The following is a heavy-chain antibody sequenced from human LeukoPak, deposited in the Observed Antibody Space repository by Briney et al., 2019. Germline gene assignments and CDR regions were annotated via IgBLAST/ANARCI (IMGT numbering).Heavy chain of an antibody. V-gene: IGHV4-39*02. D-gene: IGHD3-10*01. J-gene: IGHJ4*02. CDR2: IYYSGST. CDR1: GGSISSSSYY. CDR3: ARELNSGSYIYFDY. Sequence: SETLSLTCTVSGGSISSSSYYWGWIRQPPGKGLEWIGSIYYSGSTYYNPSLKSRVTISVDTSKNQFSLKLSSVTAADTAVYYCARELNSGSYIYFDYWGQGTLVTVSS.